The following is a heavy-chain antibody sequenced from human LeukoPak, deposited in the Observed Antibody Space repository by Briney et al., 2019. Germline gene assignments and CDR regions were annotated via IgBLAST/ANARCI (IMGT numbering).Heavy chain of an antibody. J-gene: IGHJ4*02. CDR2: IYHSGST. D-gene: IGHD1-26*01. Sequence: SETQSLTCAVSRYSISPGYYWGWIRQTPEKGLEWIGSIYHSGSTYYNPSLQSRVTISVDTSKNHFSLELRHVTAADTAVYYCEREVVGDISGTSADYSGQGTLVTVSS. CDR1: RYSISPGYY. CDR3: EREVVGDISGTSADY. V-gene: IGHV4-38-2*02.